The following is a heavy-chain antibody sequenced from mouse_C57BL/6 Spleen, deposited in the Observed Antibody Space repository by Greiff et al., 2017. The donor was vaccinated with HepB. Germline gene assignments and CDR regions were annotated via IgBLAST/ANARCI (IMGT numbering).Heavy chain of an antibody. D-gene: IGHD2-4*01. CDR2: IDPETGGT. J-gene: IGHJ3*01. CDR3: TRSGDYVPFAY. CDR1: GYTFTDYE. Sequence: QVQLQQSGAELVRPGASVTLSCKASGYTFTDYEMHWVKQTPVHGLEWIGAIDPETGGTAYNQKFKGKAILTADKSSSTAYMELRSLTSEDSAVYYCTRSGDYVPFAYWGQGTLVTVSA. V-gene: IGHV1-15*01.